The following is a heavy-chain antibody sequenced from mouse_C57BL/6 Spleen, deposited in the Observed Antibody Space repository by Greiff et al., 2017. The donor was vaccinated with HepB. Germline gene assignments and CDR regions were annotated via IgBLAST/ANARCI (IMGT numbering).Heavy chain of an antibody. CDR2: INPNNGGT. J-gene: IGHJ4*01. CDR3: ARRGRVTTRYYAMDY. D-gene: IGHD2-12*01. CDR1: GYTFTDYN. V-gene: IGHV1-18*01. Sequence: EVQLQQSGPELVKPGASVKIPCKASGYTFTDYNMDWVKQSHGKSLEWIGDINPNNGGTIYNQKFKGKATLTVDKSSSTAYMELRSLTSEDTAVYYCARRGRVTTRYYAMDYWGQGTSVTVSS.